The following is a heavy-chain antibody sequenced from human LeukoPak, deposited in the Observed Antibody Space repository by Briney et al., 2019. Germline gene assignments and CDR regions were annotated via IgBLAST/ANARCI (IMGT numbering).Heavy chain of an antibody. J-gene: IGHJ1*01. CDR1: GYSITSGYY. Sequence: PSETLSLTCTVSGYSITSGYYWSWIRQPPGKGLEWIGEINHSGSTNYNPSLKSRVTISVDTSKNQFSLKLSSVTAADTAVYYCARHRQGLWQQLGAEYFQHWGQGTLVTVSS. CDR2: INHSGST. CDR3: ARHRQGLWQQLGAEYFQH. D-gene: IGHD6-13*01. V-gene: IGHV4-34*01.